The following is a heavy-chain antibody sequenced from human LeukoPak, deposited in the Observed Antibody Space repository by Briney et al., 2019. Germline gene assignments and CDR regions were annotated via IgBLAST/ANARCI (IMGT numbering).Heavy chain of an antibody. Sequence: ASVKVSCKASGGTFSSYAISWVRQAPGQGLEWMGGIIPIFGTANYAQKFQGRVTITADKSTSTAYMELSSLRSEDTAVYYCAGELGRIAAAGTCRCAFDIWGQGTMVTVSS. CDR2: IIPIFGTA. CDR3: AGELGRIAAAGTCRCAFDI. CDR1: GGTFSSYA. D-gene: IGHD6-13*01. J-gene: IGHJ3*02. V-gene: IGHV1-69*06.